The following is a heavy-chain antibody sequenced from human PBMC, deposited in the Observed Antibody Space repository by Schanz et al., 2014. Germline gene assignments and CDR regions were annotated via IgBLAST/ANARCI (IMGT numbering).Heavy chain of an antibody. D-gene: IGHD6-19*01. V-gene: IGHV1-2*02. J-gene: IGHJ4*02. Sequence: QGQLVESGGEVKKPGASVKVSCKASGYIFIGYFIHWVRQAPGQGLEWMGWINPGSGDTKYLPKFKGRVTMARDTSSPTAYMEQNRLTYGDSAVYYCARDDGFSSGWGQGTLVTVSS. CDR2: INPGSGDT. CDR3: ARDDGFSSG. CDR1: GYIFIGYF.